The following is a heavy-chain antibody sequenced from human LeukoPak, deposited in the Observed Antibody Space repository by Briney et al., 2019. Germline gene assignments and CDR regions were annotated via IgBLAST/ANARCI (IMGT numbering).Heavy chain of an antibody. V-gene: IGHV4-30-4*08. CDR3: ARAVSSWYPSRMDV. CDR1: GGSISSGDYY. J-gene: IGHJ6*03. D-gene: IGHD6-13*01. Sequence: RTSQTLSLTCTVSGGSISSGDYYWSWIRQPPGKGLEWIGYIYYSGSTYYNPSLKSRVTISVDTSKNQFSLKLSSVTAADTAVYYCARAVSSWYPSRMDVWGKGTTVTVSS. CDR2: IYYSGST.